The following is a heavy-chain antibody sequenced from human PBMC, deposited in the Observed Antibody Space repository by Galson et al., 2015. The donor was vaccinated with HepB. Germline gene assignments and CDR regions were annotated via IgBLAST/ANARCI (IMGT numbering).Heavy chain of an antibody. CDR1: GGTFSSYA. CDR3: ARGRYCTSGACPYYFDN. CDR2: MNPDSGNT. V-gene: IGHV1-8*02. Sequence: CKASGGTFSSYAISWVRQAPGQGLEWMGWMNPDSGNTGYAQKFQGRVTMTRNTSIRTAYMELSSLRSEDTAVYYCARGRYCTSGACPYYFDNWGQGTLVTVSS. J-gene: IGHJ4*02. D-gene: IGHD2-8*01.